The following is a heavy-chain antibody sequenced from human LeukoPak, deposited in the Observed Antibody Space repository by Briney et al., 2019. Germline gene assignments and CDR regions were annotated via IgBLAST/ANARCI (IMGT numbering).Heavy chain of an antibody. Sequence: GGSLSLSCVASGFSFDICAMSWVRQAPGKGPEWVSSIGGPTETFYADSVKGRFTVSRDNSQNTLYLQMNSLRAEDTAVYYCAKDATPRNSIWDYFGKWGQGAPVTVST. V-gene: IGHV3-23*01. CDR3: AKDATPRNSIWDYFGK. D-gene: IGHD4-23*01. CDR1: GFSFDICA. J-gene: IGHJ4*02. CDR2: IGGPTET.